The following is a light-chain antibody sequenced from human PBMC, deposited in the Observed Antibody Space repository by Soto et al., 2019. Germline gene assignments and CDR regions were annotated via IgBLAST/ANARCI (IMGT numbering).Light chain of an antibody. V-gene: IGLV2-18*02. CDR2: DVN. J-gene: IGLJ1*01. CDR3: SSFTSSNTYV. Sequence: QSALTQPPSVSGSPGQSVAISCTGTSSDIGAYNRVSWYQQPPGTAPKLMIYDVNNRPAGVPDRFSGSKPGNTASLTISGLQADDEADYYCSSFTSSNTYVFGTGTKVTVL. CDR1: SSDIGAYNR.